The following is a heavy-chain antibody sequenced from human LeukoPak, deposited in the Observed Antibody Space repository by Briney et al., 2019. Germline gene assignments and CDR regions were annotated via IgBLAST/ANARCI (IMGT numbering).Heavy chain of an antibody. J-gene: IGHJ4*02. Sequence: PSETLSLTCTVSGGSISSSSYYWGWIRQPPGKGLEWIGSIYYSGSTYYNPSLKSRVTISVDTSKNQFSLKLSSVTAADTAVYYCARDGLFAIAQWLGGVDYWGQGTLVTVSS. CDR1: GGSISSSSYY. CDR3: ARDGLFAIAQWLGGVDY. D-gene: IGHD6-19*01. V-gene: IGHV4-39*07. CDR2: IYYSGST.